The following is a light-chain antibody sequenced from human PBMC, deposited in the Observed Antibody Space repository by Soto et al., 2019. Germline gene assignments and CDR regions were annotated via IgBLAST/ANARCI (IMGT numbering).Light chain of an antibody. CDR3: QQLFDSPIT. CDR2: AAS. V-gene: IGKV1-9*01. J-gene: IGKJ5*01. Sequence: DIQMTQSPSTLSGSVGDRVTITCRASQVISTSLAWYQVKPGKAPKLLIYAASTLESGVPSRFSATVSGTEFSLTITSLPPEDFATYYCQQLFDSPITFGQGTRLEIK. CDR1: QVISTS.